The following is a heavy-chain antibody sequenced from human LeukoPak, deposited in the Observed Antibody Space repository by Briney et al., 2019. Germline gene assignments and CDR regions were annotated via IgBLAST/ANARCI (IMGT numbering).Heavy chain of an antibody. Sequence: TSETLSLTCAVSPLSVTNYYWSWIRQPPGKGLEWIGYIYYTGNTNYNPSLKSRVTLSLDTSKNQFSLRLNSVTATDTAVYYCARHARYFYSSPYADWGQGTLVTVSS. V-gene: IGHV4-59*08. CDR3: ARHARYFYSSPYAD. CDR1: PLSVTNYY. CDR2: IYYTGNT. D-gene: IGHD3-22*01. J-gene: IGHJ4*02.